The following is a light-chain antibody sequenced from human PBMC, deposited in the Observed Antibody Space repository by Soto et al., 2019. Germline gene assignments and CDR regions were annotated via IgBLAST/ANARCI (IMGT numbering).Light chain of an antibody. Sequence: QAVVTQEPSVSVSPGGTVTLTCGLSSGSVSTSYYPSWYQQTPGQAPRTLIYSTNTRSSGVPDRFSGSILGNKAALTITGAQADDESDYYCVLYMGGDVVFGGGTKLTVL. CDR2: STN. V-gene: IGLV8-61*01. J-gene: IGLJ2*01. CDR1: SGSVSTSYY. CDR3: VLYMGGDVV.